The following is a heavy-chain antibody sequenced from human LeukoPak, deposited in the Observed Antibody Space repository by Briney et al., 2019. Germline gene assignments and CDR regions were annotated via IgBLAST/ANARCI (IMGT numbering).Heavy chain of an antibody. Sequence: GGSLRLSCAASGFIFSSRSMNWVRQAPGKGLEWVSSISSGSSIYYADSVKGRFTISRDNAKNSLYLQMNSLRAEDTALYYCVKASSSSPQYNWFDAWGQGTLVTVSS. D-gene: IGHD6-6*01. V-gene: IGHV3-21*04. J-gene: IGHJ5*02. CDR3: VKASSSSPQYNWFDA. CDR2: ISSGSSI. CDR1: GFIFSSRS.